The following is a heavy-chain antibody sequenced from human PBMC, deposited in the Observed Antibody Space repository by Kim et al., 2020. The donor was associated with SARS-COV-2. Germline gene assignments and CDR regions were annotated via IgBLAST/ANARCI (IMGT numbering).Heavy chain of an antibody. CDR2: ISSNGGST. J-gene: IGHJ4*02. D-gene: IGHD3-3*01. CDR1: GFTFSSYA. Sequence: GGSLRLSCSASGFTFSSYAMHWVRQAPGKGLEYVSAISSNGGSTYYADSVKGRFTISRDNSKNTLYLQMSSLRAEDTAVYYCVKGGGPAGILLRFLEWPKDGFDYWGQGTLVTVSS. V-gene: IGHV3-64D*06. CDR3: VKGGGPAGILLRFLEWPKDGFDY.